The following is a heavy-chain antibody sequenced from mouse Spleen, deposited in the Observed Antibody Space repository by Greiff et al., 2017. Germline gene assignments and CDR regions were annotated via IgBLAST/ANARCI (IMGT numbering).Heavy chain of an antibody. CDR2: IDPSDSYT. J-gene: IGHJ2*01. V-gene: IGHV1-50*01. Sequence: QVQLQQPGAELVKPGASVKLSCKASGYTFTSYWMQWVKQRPGQGLEWIGEIDPSDSYTNYNQKFKGKATLTVDTSSSTAYMQLSSLTSEDSAVYYCALTGTDDYWGQGTTLTVSS. CDR3: ALTGTDDY. CDR1: GYTFTSYW. D-gene: IGHD4-1*01.